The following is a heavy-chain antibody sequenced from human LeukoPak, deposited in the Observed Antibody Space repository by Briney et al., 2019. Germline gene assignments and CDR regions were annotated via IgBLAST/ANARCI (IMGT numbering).Heavy chain of an antibody. D-gene: IGHD4-11*01. V-gene: IGHV1-2*02. CDR2: INPNSGGT. J-gene: IGHJ4*02. CDR3: ESVPATTGFDY. Sequence: ASVKVSFKASGYTFTDYYMHWVRQAPGQGLEWMGWINPNSGGTNYAQKFQGRVTMTTDTSMSTGYMELSMLRSDDTAVYYCESVPATTGFDYWGQGTLVTVSS. CDR1: GYTFTDYY.